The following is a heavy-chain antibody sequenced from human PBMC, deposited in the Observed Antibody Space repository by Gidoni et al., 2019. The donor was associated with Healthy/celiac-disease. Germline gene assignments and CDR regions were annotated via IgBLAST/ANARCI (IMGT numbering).Heavy chain of an antibody. Sequence: QVQLVESGGGVVQPGRSLRLSCAAAGFTFSSYGMHWVRQAPGKGLEWVAVIWYDGSNKYYADSVKGRFTISRDNSKNTLYLQMNSLRAEDTAVYYCARELLCGGDCYWDAFDIWGQGTMVTVSS. CDR2: IWYDGSNK. V-gene: IGHV3-33*01. D-gene: IGHD2-21*01. CDR1: GFTFSSYG. J-gene: IGHJ3*02. CDR3: ARELLCGGDCYWDAFDI.